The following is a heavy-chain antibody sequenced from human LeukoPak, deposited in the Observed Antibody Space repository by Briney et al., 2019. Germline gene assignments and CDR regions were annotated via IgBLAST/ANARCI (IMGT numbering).Heavy chain of an antibody. J-gene: IGHJ6*02. Sequence: GGSLRLSCAASGFTFSSYAMSWDRQAPGKGLEWVSVISGSGGSTYYADSVKGRFTISRDNSKNTLYLQMNSLRAEDTAVYYCAKVRYNYDFWSGFIYYYGMDVWGQGTTVTVSS. D-gene: IGHD3-3*01. CDR3: AKVRYNYDFWSGFIYYYGMDV. CDR1: GFTFSSYA. CDR2: ISGSGGST. V-gene: IGHV3-23*01.